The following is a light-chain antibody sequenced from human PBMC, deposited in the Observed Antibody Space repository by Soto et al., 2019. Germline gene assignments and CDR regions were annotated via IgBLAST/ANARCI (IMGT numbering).Light chain of an antibody. V-gene: IGLV2-14*01. CDR2: EVT. CDR3: SSYRSSSSLPYV. CDR1: SSDVGGYNY. Sequence: QSALTQPASVSGSPGQSITISCTGTSSDVGGYNYVSWYQQHPGKAPKLMIYEVTNRPSGVSNRFSGSKSGNTASLTISGLQAEDEADYHCSSYRSSSSLPYVFGTGTKVTV. J-gene: IGLJ1*01.